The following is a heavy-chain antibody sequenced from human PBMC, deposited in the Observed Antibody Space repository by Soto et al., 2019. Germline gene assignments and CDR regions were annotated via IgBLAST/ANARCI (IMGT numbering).Heavy chain of an antibody. D-gene: IGHD6-19*01. J-gene: IGHJ4*02. CDR1: GFTFSSYG. V-gene: IGHV3-33*01. CDR2: IWYDGSNK. Sequence: QVQLVESGGGVVQPGRSLRLSCAASGFTFSSYGMHWVRQAPGKGLEWVAVIWYDGSNKYYADSVKGRFTISRDNSKNTLYLKMNSLRAEDTAVYYCARAGLSSGWYGDSVDYWGQGTLVTVSS. CDR3: ARAGLSSGWYGDSVDY.